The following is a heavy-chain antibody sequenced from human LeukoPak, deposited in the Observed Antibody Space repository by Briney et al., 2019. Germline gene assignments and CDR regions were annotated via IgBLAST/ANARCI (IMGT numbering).Heavy chain of an antibody. Sequence: SETLSLTCTVSGGSISSTSSYWGWIRQPPGKGLEWIGSVRYSGKTYYNPSLKSRVTMSLDTSKNQFFLRLTSVTAADTAVYSCARHYYDSSGLAYYFDYWGQGTLVTVSS. V-gene: IGHV4-39*01. CDR1: GGSISSTSSY. CDR3: ARHYYDSSGLAYYFDY. D-gene: IGHD3-22*01. CDR2: VRYSGKT. J-gene: IGHJ4*02.